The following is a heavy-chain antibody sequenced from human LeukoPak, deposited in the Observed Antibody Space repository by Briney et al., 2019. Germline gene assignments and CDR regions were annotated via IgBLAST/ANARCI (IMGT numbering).Heavy chain of an antibody. CDR1: GFTFSTHA. J-gene: IGHJ3*01. CDR3: AKVRNTKDWYKDAFDV. Sequence: GGSLRLSCAASGFTFSTHAMSWVRPAPGKGLEWVSAITGTGGHTYYAASVEGRFTVSRDNSKNTLYLQMSSLRAEDTAMYYCAKVRNTKDWYKDAFDVWGQGTRVTVSS. V-gene: IGHV3-23*01. CDR2: ITGTGGHT. D-gene: IGHD1-1*01.